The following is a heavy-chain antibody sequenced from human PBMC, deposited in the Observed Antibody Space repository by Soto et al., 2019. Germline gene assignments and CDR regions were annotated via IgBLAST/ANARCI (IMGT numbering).Heavy chain of an antibody. D-gene: IGHD6-6*01. CDR2: IIPIFGTA. J-gene: IGHJ6*02. CDR3: ARCTYSSSDYYYYYGMDV. Sequence: SVKVSCKASGGTFSSYAISWVRQAPGQGLEWMGGIIPIFGTANYAQKFQGRVTITADESTSTAYMELSSLRSEDTAVYYCARCTYSSSDYYYYYGMDVWGQGTTVTV. V-gene: IGHV1-69*13. CDR1: GGTFSSYA.